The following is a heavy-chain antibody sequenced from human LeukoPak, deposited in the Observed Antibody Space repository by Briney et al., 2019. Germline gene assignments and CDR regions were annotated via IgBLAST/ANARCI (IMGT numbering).Heavy chain of an antibody. D-gene: IGHD2-15*01. V-gene: IGHV3-64D*06. J-gene: IGHJ3*02. CDR1: GFTFSNYA. CDR3: VKALGYCSGGSCLAFDI. CDR2: ISSNGGST. Sequence: GGSLRLSCSASGFTFSNYAMHWVRQAPAKGLEYVSAISSNGGSTYYADSVKGRSTISRDNSKNTLYLQMSSLRAEDTAVYYCVKALGYCSGGSCLAFDIWGQGTMVTVSS.